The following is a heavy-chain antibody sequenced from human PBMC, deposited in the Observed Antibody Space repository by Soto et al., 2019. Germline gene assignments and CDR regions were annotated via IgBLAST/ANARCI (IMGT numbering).Heavy chain of an antibody. Sequence: QVQLVQSGAEVKKPGASVKVSCKASGYTFTSYYMHWVRQAPGQGLEWMGIINPSGGSTSYAQKFQGRCTMTRDTSTSTVYMELSSMRSEDTAVYYCARVSSWSCFDYWGQGTLVTVSS. CDR1: GYTFTSYY. CDR3: ARVSSWSCFDY. V-gene: IGHV1-46*01. J-gene: IGHJ4*02. D-gene: IGHD6-13*01. CDR2: INPSGGST.